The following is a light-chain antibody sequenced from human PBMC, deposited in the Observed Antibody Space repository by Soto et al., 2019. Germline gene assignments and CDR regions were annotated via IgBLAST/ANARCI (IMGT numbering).Light chain of an antibody. Sequence: ELLLPQSPGTLSVSPGDRAALACKPSQSVSSSYLAGYKQKPGQPPRLLIYGASSRATGIPDRLSGSGSGTDFTLTISSLEPEDFAVYYCQKYGSSPITCGQGTRLEIK. CDR3: QKYGSSPIT. CDR2: GAS. V-gene: IGKV3-20*01. CDR1: QSVSSSY. J-gene: IGKJ5*01.